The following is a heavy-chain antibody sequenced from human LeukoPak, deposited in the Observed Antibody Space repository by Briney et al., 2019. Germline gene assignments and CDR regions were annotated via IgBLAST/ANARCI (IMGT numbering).Heavy chain of an antibody. CDR3: ARLDNGRGAFDY. CDR2: IYTSGST. Sequence: SETLSLTCTVSGGSISSYYWSWIRQTAGKGLEWIGRIYTSGSTNYDPSLKSRVTISIDTSKNQFSLQLSSVTAADTAVYYCARLDNGRGAFDYWGQGTLVTVSS. J-gene: IGHJ4*02. V-gene: IGHV4-4*07. CDR1: GGSISSYY. D-gene: IGHD1-26*01.